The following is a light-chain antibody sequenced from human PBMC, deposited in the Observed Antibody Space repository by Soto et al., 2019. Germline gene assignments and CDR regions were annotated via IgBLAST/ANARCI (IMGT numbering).Light chain of an antibody. CDR2: TAS. V-gene: IGKV3-15*01. Sequence: IVKTQSPAPLSASPGVKATLSCMARQSVGSNLAWYQHKPGMTPGLLTYTASTNPTSLTARFTASGSGTKFTLTISSLQSEDFAVYYCQQYNNWPPWTFGQGTKVDIK. CDR3: QQYNNWPPWT. J-gene: IGKJ1*01. CDR1: QSVGSN.